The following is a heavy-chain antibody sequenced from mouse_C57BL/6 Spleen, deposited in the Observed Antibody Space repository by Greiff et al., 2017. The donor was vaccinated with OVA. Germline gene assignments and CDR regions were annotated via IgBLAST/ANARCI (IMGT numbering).Heavy chain of an antibody. CDR3: ARSTMVKGWFAY. V-gene: IGHV2-2*01. CDR1: GFSLTSYG. D-gene: IGHD2-2*01. J-gene: IGHJ3*01. CDR2: IWSGGST. Sequence: QVQLKQSGPGLVQPSQSLSITCTVSGFSLTSYGVHWVRQSPGKGLEWLGVIWSGGSTDYNAAFISRLSISKDNSKSQVFFKMNSLLADDTAIYYCARSTMVKGWFAYWGQGTLVTVSA.